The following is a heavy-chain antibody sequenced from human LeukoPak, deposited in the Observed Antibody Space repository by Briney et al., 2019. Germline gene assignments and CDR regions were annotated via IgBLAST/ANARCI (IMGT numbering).Heavy chain of an antibody. Sequence: SETLSLTCSVSGGPISTHYWNWIRQSPGKGLEWIGYVYFTGTTNYNPNLTSRLTISVDTSKKQFSLNLTSVTAADTAVYYCARGLRYSSGWYDYYMDVWGKGTTVTVSS. CDR1: GGPISTHY. V-gene: IGHV4-59*11. CDR2: VYFTGTT. CDR3: ARGLRYSSGWYDYYMDV. J-gene: IGHJ6*03. D-gene: IGHD6-19*01.